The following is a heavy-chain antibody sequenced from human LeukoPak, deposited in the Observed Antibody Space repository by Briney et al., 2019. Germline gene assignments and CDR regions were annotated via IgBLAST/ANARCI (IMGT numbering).Heavy chain of an antibody. Sequence: GASVKVSCKASGYTFTGYYMHWVRQAPGQGLEWMGWISAYNGNTNYAQKLQGRVTMTTDTSTSTAYMELRSLRSDDTAVYYCARVQTSAVAGAFDYWGQGTLVTVSS. J-gene: IGHJ4*02. V-gene: IGHV1-18*04. CDR1: GYTFTGYY. CDR2: ISAYNGNT. CDR3: ARVQTSAVAGAFDY. D-gene: IGHD6-19*01.